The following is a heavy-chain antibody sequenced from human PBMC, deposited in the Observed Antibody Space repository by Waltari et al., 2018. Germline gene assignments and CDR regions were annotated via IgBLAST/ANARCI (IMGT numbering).Heavy chain of an antibody. CDR1: GFTFSSYW. V-gene: IGHV3-7*01. CDR3: ARSRAAAGKGPVYFDY. J-gene: IGHJ4*02. CDR2: IKQDGSEK. D-gene: IGHD6-13*01. Sequence: EVQLVESGGGLVQPGGSLRLSCAASGFTFSSYWMSWVRQAPGKGLGWVANIKQDGSEKYYCDSGKGRFTIPRDNAKNSLYLQMNSLRAEDTAVYYCARSRAAAGKGPVYFDYWGQGTLVTVSS.